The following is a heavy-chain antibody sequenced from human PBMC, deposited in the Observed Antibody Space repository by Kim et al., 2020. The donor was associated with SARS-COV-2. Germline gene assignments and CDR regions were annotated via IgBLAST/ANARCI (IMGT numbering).Heavy chain of an antibody. D-gene: IGHD2-15*01. CDR1: GFTFSNAS. CDR3: TTDLGVVAATFAFDI. Sequence: GGSLRLSCAASGFTFSNASMSWVRQAPGKGLEWVGGIKGRAGGATTDYAAHVKGRFTIARDDSKHTLYLQMNRLKTEDTDVYDCTTDLGVVAATFAFDIWGQGKMVTVSS. CDR2: IKGRAGGATT. J-gene: IGHJ3*02. V-gene: IGHV3-15*01.